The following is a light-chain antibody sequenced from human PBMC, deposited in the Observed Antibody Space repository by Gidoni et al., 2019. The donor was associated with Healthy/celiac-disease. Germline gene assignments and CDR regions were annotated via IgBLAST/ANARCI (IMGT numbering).Light chain of an antibody. Sequence: EIAMTQSPATLSVSPGERATLSCRASQSVSSNFAWYQQQPGQAPRLLLYGASTRAPGIPARFSGGGSGTAFTLTISSLQSADFAVSYCQQYHNWLLSTFGQGTKLEIK. CDR2: GAS. CDR3: QQYHNWLLST. CDR1: QSVSSN. J-gene: IGKJ2*01. V-gene: IGKV3-15*01.